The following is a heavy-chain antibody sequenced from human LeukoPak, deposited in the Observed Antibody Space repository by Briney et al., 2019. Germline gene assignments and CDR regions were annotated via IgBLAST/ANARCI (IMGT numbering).Heavy chain of an antibody. CDR2: IYHSGST. J-gene: IGHJ6*03. D-gene: IGHD1-1*01. V-gene: IGHV4-30-2*01. CDR1: GGSISSGGYY. CDR3: ARESPRVHTGNYYYYMDV. Sequence: MPSQTLSLTCTVSGGSISSGGYYWSWIRQPPGKGLEWIGYIYHSGSTYYNPSLKSRVTISVDRSKNQFSLKLSSVTAADTAVYYCARESPRVHTGNYYYYMDVWGKGTTVTVSS.